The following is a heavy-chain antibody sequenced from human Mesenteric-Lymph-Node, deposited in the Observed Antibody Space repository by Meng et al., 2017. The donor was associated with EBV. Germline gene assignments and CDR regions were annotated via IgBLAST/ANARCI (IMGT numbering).Heavy chain of an antibody. CDR2: TYWDDYK. CDR1: GFSFTISGVV. CDR3: AHKPSGEDYFDY. D-gene: IGHD1-26*01. J-gene: IGHJ4*02. Sequence: QITLKESGPTLVKPTQTITMTCTFSGFSFTISGVVVGWIRQPPGKALEWLALTYWDDYKRYSPSLKSRLTITKDSSKNQVVLTMTDMDPVDTATYYCAHKPSGEDYFDYWGRGTLVTVSS. V-gene: IGHV2-5*02.